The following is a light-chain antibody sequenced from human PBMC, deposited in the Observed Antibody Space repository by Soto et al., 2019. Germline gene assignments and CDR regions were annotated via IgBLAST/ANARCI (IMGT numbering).Light chain of an antibody. CDR1: QNVYNN. V-gene: IGKV3-15*01. J-gene: IGKJ4*01. Sequence: EIVMTQSPATLSVSPGEGATLSCKASQNVYNNLAWYQQRPGQPPRLLIYDASTRATGISAWFSGSGYGTEFTLTISSLQAEDFAVYFCKQCRNWPLTFGGGTKVEIK. CDR3: KQCRNWPLT. CDR2: DAS.